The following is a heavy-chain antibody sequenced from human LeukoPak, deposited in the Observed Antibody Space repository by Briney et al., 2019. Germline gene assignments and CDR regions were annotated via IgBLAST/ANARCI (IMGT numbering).Heavy chain of an antibody. J-gene: IGHJ3*02. CDR3: ATRPIFGVGKDNNDAFDI. CDR1: GGSISRGSYY. CDR2: IYNSGST. D-gene: IGHD3-3*01. V-gene: IGHV4-61*02. Sequence: PSQTLSLTCIVSGGSISRGSYYWSWIRQPAGKGLEWMGRIYNSGSTNYNPSLKSRVTISTDMSKNQFSLKLSSVTAADTAVYYCATRPIFGVGKDNNDAFDIWGQGTMVTVSS.